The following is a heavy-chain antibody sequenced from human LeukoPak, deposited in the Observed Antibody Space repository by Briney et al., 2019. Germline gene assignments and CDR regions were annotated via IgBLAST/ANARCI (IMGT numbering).Heavy chain of an antibody. Sequence: GESLKISCAASGFTFSSYGMHWVRQAPGKGLEWVAVISYDGSNKYYADSVKGRFTISRDNSKNTLYLQMNSLRAEDTAVYYCAKDTFASTYYYDSSGNDYWGQGTLVTVSS. CDR1: GFTFSSYG. D-gene: IGHD3-22*01. V-gene: IGHV3-30*18. CDR3: AKDTFASTYYYDSSGNDY. J-gene: IGHJ4*02. CDR2: ISYDGSNK.